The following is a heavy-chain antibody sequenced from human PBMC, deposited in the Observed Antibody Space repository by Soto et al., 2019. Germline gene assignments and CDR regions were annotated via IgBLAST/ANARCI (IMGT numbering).Heavy chain of an antibody. CDR2: TYYRSKWYN. J-gene: IGHJ4*02. V-gene: IGHV6-1*01. D-gene: IGHD2-2*01. CDR1: GDSVSSNSAA. Sequence: KQSQTLSLTCAISGDSVSSNSAAWNWIRQSPSRGLEWLGRTYYRSKWYNDYAVSVKSRITINPDTSKNQFSLQLNSVTPEDTAVYYCARGGCSSTSCYFGLDYWGQGTLVTVSS. CDR3: ARGGCSSTSCYFGLDY.